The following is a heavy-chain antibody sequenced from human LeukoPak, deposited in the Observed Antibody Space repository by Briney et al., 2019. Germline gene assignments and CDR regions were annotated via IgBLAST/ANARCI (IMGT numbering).Heavy chain of an antibody. V-gene: IGHV3-11*05. J-gene: IGHJ6*02. D-gene: IGHD3-10*01. CDR1: GFTFSDYY. Sequence: GGSLRLSCAASGFTFSDYYMSWIRQAPGKGLEWVSCISSSSSYTNYADSVKGRFTISRDNAKNSLYLQMNSLRAEDTAVYYCAREHMVRGTYGMDVWGQGTTVTVSS. CDR3: AREHMVRGTYGMDV. CDR2: ISSSSSYT.